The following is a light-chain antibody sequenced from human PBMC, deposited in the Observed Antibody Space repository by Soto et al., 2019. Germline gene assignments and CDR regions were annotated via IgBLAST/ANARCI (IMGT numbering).Light chain of an antibody. CDR3: CSFAGSYVV. CDR1: YSDIGIYDY. Sequence: QSVLTQPRSVSGSPGQSVTISCTGSYSDIGIYDYVSWYQNHPGIAPKLIIYDVTKRPSGVPDRFSGSKSGTTASLTISGLQAEDEAAYSCCSFAGSYVVFGGGTKLTVL. V-gene: IGLV2-11*01. J-gene: IGLJ2*01. CDR2: DVT.